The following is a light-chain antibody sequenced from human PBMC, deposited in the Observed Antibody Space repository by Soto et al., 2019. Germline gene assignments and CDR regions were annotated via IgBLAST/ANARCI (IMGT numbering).Light chain of an antibody. CDR2: GAS. CDR1: QSVTSNN. V-gene: IGKV3-20*01. CDR3: QQYGSSPYT. Sequence: ETVLTQSPGTLSLSPGERATLSCRANQSVTSNNLAWYQQKPDQAPMLLIYGASSRATGIPDRFSGSGSGTDFTLTVSRLEPEDFAVYYCQQYGSSPYTFGQGTKLEI. J-gene: IGKJ2*01.